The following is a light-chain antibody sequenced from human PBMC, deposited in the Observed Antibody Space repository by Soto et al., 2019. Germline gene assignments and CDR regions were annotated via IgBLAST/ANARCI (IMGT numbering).Light chain of an antibody. V-gene: IGLV2-14*01. J-gene: IGLJ1*01. CDR3: SSYTSSSTYV. Sequence: QSVLTQPASVSWSPGQSITISCTVTSSDVGGYNYVSWYQQHPGKAPKLMIYEVSNRPSGVSNRFSGSKSGNTASLTISGLQAEDEADYYRSSYTSSSTYVSGTGTKVTVL. CDR2: EVS. CDR1: SSDVGGYNY.